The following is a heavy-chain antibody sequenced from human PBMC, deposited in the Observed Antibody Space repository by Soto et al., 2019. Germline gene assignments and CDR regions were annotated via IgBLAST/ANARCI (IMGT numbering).Heavy chain of an antibody. V-gene: IGHV4-30-4*01. CDR3: ARGPSGDKVDS. J-gene: IGHJ4*02. CDR1: GGSISTVDYW. CDR2: IYDGGRT. Sequence: QMQLQESGPGLVKPSQTLSLTCTVSGGSISTVDYWWSWIRQSPDMGLEWIGHIYDGGRTYNNPSLESRVTMSVDTSKSQLSLTLSSVSAADTAVYYCARGPSGDKVDSWGQGTLVTVSS. D-gene: IGHD7-27*01.